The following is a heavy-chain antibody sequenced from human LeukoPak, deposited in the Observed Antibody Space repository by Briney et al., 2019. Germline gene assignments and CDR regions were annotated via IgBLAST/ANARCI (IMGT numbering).Heavy chain of an antibody. Sequence: GESLNISCKGSGYSFTTYWIGWVRPMPGKGLEWMGIIYPGDSDTRYSPSFQGQVTISADKSISTAYLQWNSLKTSDTAMYYCTRAESSGWLDWGQGTLVTVSS. CDR1: GYSFTTYW. J-gene: IGHJ4*02. V-gene: IGHV5-51*01. D-gene: IGHD6-19*01. CDR3: TRAESSGWLD. CDR2: IYPGDSDT.